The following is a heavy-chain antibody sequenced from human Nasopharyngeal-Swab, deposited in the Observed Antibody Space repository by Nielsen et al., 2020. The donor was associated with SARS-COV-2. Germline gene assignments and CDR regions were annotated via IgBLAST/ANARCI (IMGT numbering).Heavy chain of an antibody. CDR1: GGSISSSSYY. CDR2: IYYSGST. D-gene: IGHD1-26*01. J-gene: IGHJ3*02. V-gene: IGHV4-39*07. CDR3: ARDPPSIVGANPGYYPGGVDDAFDI. Sequence: SETLSLTCTVSGGSISSSSYYWGWIRQPPGKGLEWIGSIYYSGSTYYNPSLKSRVPISVDTSKNQFSLKLSSVTAADTAVYYCARDPPSIVGANPGYYPGGVDDAFDIWGQGTMVTVSS.